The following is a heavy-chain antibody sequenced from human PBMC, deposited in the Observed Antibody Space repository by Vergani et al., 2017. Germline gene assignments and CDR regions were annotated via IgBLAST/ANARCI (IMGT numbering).Heavy chain of an antibody. V-gene: IGHV3-30-3*01. CDR3: ARDVAGEYYFDY. CDR2: ISYDGSNK. J-gene: IGHJ4*02. D-gene: IGHD3-16*01. CDR1: GFTFSSYA. Sequence: QVQLVESGGGVVQPGRSLRLSCAASGFTFSSYAMHWVRQAPGKGLEWVAVISYDGSNKYYADSVKGRFTISRDNSKNTLYLQMNSLRAEDTAVYYCARDVAGEYYFDYWGQGTLVTVSS.